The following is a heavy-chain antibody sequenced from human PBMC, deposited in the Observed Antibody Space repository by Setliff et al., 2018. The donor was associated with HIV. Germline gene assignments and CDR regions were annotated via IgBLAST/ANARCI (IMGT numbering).Heavy chain of an antibody. CDR3: ATDAYHDFLTGPTPGAFDI. D-gene: IGHD3-9*01. J-gene: IGHJ3*02. V-gene: IGHV1-18*01. CDR1: GYTFTSHG. CDR2: ISTYNDNT. Sequence: ASVKVSCKASGYTFTSHGISWVRQAPGQGLEWMGWISTYNDNTNYAQKLQGRGTMTTETSTSTAYMELRSLRTDDTAVYYCATDAYHDFLTGPTPGAFDIWGQGTMVTVSS.